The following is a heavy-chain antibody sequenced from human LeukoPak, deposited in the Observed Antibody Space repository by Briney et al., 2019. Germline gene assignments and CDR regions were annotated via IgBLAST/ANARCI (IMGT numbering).Heavy chain of an antibody. CDR1: GFTFTNYW. V-gene: IGHV3-7*01. CDR3: ARTARHLDY. Sequence: GGSLRLSCAASGFTFTNYWMSWVRQAPGKGLELVANIKQDRSEKYYVDSVKGRFTISRDNAKNSLYLQMNSLRAEDTAVYYCARTARHLDYWGQGTLVTVSS. CDR2: IKQDRSEK. J-gene: IGHJ4*02. D-gene: IGHD5-18*01.